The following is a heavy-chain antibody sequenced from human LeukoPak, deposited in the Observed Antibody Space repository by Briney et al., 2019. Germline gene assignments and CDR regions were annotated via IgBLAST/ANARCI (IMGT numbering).Heavy chain of an antibody. CDR2: IHYSGST. CDR1: GGSIRSGGRY. CDR3: GSLATPGLYFDY. V-gene: IGHV4-31*03. Sequence: SQTLSLTCTVSGGSIRSGGRYWSWIRQRPGKGLEWIGYIHYSGSTFYNPSLKSRLTISVDTSKSQFSLKLSSVTAADTAVYYCGSLATPGLYFDYWGQGALVTVSS. J-gene: IGHJ4*02. D-gene: IGHD6-6*01.